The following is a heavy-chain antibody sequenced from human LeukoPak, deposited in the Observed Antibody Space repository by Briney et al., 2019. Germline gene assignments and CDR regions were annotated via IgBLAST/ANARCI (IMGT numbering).Heavy chain of an antibody. J-gene: IGHJ4*02. CDR1: GYTFTSYG. CDR2: ISAYNGNT. V-gene: IGHV1-18*04. Sequence: GASVKVSCKASGYTFTSYGISWVRQAPGQGLEWMGWISAYNGNTNYAQKPQGGVTMTTDTSTSTAYMELRSLRSDDTAVYYCARVEVGGTTGTLNDYWGQGTLVTVSS. CDR3: ARVEVGGTTGTLNDY. D-gene: IGHD1-1*01.